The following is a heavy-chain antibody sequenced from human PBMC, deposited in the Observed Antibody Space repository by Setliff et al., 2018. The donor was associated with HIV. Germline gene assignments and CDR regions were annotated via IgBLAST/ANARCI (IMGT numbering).Heavy chain of an antibody. CDR1: GGSFTSYT. D-gene: IGHD5-12*01. V-gene: IGHV1-69*10. CDR3: ASVRYSGYSGDY. CDR2: IIPILGIA. J-gene: IGHJ4*02. Sequence: SVKVSCKASGGSFTSYTFSWVRQAPGQGLEWMGGIIPILGIANYAQKFQGRVTITADKSTSTAYMELSSLRSEDTAVYYCASVRYSGYSGDYWGQGTLVTVSS.